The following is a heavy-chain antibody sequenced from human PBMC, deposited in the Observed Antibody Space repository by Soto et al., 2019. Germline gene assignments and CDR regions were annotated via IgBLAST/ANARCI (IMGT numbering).Heavy chain of an antibody. CDR3: ARLLDNLGSRWFDP. J-gene: IGHJ5*02. CDR2: ISAYNGNT. D-gene: IGHD1-20*01. Sequence: ASVKVSCKASGYTFTSYGISWVRQAPGQGLEWMGWISAYNGNTNYAQKLQGRVTMTTDTSTSTAYMELRSLRSDDTAVYCCARLLDNLGSRWFDPWGQGTLVTVSS. V-gene: IGHV1-18*01. CDR1: GYTFTSYG.